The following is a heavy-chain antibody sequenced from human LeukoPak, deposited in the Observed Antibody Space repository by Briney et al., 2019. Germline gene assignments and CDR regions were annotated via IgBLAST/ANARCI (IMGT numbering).Heavy chain of an antibody. CDR3: ARDTYSSSWYGY. Sequence: GESLKISCKGSGYSFTSYWIGWVRQAPGQGLEWMGWISAYNGNTNYAQKLQGRVTMTTDTSTSTAYMELRSLRSDDTAVYYCARDTYSSSWYGYWGQGTLVTVSS. CDR2: ISAYNGNT. CDR1: GYSFTSYW. D-gene: IGHD6-13*01. V-gene: IGHV1-18*04. J-gene: IGHJ4*02.